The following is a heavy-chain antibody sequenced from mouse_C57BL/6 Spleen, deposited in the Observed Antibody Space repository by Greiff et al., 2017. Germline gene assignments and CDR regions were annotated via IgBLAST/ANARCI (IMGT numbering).Heavy chain of an antibody. D-gene: IGHD2-3*01. Sequence: VQLQQPGAELVKPGASVKLSCKASGYTFTSYWMQWVKQRPGQGLEWIGEIDPSDSYTNYNQKFKGKATLTVDTSSSTAYMQLSSLTSEDSAVYYCAIYDGYFYVDDWGQGTTLTVSS. V-gene: IGHV1-50*01. CDR2: IDPSDSYT. CDR3: AIYDGYFYVDD. J-gene: IGHJ2*01. CDR1: GYTFTSYW.